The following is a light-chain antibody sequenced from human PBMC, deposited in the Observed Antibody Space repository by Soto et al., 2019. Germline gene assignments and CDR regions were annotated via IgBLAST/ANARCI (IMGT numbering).Light chain of an antibody. CDR3: QQYGSSPSYT. Sequence: EIVLTQSPGTLSLSPGERATLSCRASQSVSSSYLAWYQQKPGQAPRLLIYVASSRATGIPDRFSGSGSGTDFTLTISRLEPEDFAVYYCQQYGSSPSYTFGKGPKLEIK. CDR1: QSVSSSY. V-gene: IGKV3-20*01. CDR2: VAS. J-gene: IGKJ2*01.